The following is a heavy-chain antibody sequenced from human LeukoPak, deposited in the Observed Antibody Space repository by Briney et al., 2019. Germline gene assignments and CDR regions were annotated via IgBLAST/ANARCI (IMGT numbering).Heavy chain of an antibody. CDR3: ARHRGAATPNFDY. Sequence: SETLSLTCTVSGGSISSYHWSWIRQPPGKGLEWIGYIYYSGSTNYNPSLKSRVTISVDTSKNQFSLKLSSVTAADNTVYYCARHRGAATPNFDYWGQGTLVTVSS. CDR2: IYYSGST. J-gene: IGHJ4*02. D-gene: IGHD1-26*01. V-gene: IGHV4-59*08. CDR1: GGSISSYH.